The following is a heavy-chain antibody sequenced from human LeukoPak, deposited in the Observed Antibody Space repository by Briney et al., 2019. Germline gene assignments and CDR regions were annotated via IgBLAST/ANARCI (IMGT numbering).Heavy chain of an antibody. J-gene: IGHJ5*02. CDR1: GGTYSSYA. V-gene: IGHV1-69*13. Sequence: ASVKVSCKASGGTYSSYAISWVRQASGQGLEWMGGIIPIFGTANYAQKFQGRVTITADESTSTAYMELSSLRSEDTAVYYCAVEGGANNWFDPWGQGTLVTVSS. D-gene: IGHD1-1*01. CDR2: IIPIFGTA. CDR3: AVEGGANNWFDP.